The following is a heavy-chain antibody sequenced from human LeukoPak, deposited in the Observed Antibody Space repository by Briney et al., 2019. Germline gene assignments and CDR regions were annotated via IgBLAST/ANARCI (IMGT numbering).Heavy chain of an antibody. CDR3: AREPGVAAAAVPFDY. Sequence: ASVKVSCKTSGYIFTNHGISWVRQAPGQGLEWMAWISAYNGNTEYSQNFQGRVTMTMDTSTSTAYMELESLTADDTAIYYCAREPGVAAAAVPFDYWGQGTLVTVSS. CDR1: GYIFTNHG. J-gene: IGHJ4*02. CDR2: ISAYNGNT. D-gene: IGHD6-19*01. V-gene: IGHV1-18*01.